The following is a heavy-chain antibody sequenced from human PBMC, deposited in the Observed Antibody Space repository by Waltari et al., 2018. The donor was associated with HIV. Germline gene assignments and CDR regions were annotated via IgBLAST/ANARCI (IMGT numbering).Heavy chain of an antibody. D-gene: IGHD3-16*01. CDR1: GDSVSGNSGA. CDR3: ARLYWGNKAFDI. V-gene: IGHV6-1*01. CDR2: TYYNSKWYN. Sequence: QVQLQQSGPGLVKPSQTLSLTCAISGDSVSGNSGAWNWIRQSPSRGLEWLGRTYYNSKWYNDYALSVKSRISINPDTSKNQVSLQLNSVTPEDTAAYYCARLYWGNKAFDIWGQGTMVTVSS. J-gene: IGHJ3*02.